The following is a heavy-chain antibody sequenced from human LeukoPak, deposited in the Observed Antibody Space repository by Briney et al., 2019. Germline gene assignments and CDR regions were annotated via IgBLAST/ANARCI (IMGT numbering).Heavy chain of an antibody. V-gene: IGHV3-48*01. CDR3: TKAPPGKFDP. D-gene: IGHD3-10*01. Sequence: GGSLRLSCAASGFTFSSYNMNWVRQAPGKGLEWISYISLSTTSIYYADSVKGRFTISRDNAKNSLYLQMNSLRAEDTAMYYCTKAPPGKFDPWGQGTLVTVSS. CDR2: ISLSTTSI. CDR1: GFTFSSYN. J-gene: IGHJ5*02.